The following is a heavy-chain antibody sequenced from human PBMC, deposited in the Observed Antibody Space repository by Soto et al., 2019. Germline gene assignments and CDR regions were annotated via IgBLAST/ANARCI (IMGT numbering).Heavy chain of an antibody. CDR3: ASSPSWGITCGDYYYYGMDV. Sequence: QVQLVQSGAEVKKPGSSVKVSCKASGGTFSSYAISWVRQAPGQGLEWMGGIIPIFGTANYAQKFQDRVTITADESTSTAYMELSSLRSEDTAVYYCASSPSWGITCGDYYYYGMDVWGQGTTVTVSS. D-gene: IGHD3-16*01. CDR1: GGTFSSYA. J-gene: IGHJ6*02. CDR2: IIPIFGTA. V-gene: IGHV1-69*01.